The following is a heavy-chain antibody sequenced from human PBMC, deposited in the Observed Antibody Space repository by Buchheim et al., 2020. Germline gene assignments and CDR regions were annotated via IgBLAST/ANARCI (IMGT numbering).Heavy chain of an antibody. CDR3: AREEYVLRFLEWLPKGMDV. V-gene: IGHV1-46*03. Sequence: QVQLVQSGAEVKKPGASVKVSCKASGYTFTSYYMHWVRQAPGQGLEWMGIINPSGGSTSYAQKFQGRVTITREPSTSTVYMELSSLRSEDTAVYYCAREEYVLRFLEWLPKGMDVWGQGTT. D-gene: IGHD3-3*01. CDR1: GYTFTSYY. J-gene: IGHJ6*02. CDR2: INPSGGST.